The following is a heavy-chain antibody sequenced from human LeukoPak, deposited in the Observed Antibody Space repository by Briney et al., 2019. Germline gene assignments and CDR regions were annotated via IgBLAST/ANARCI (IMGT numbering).Heavy chain of an antibody. V-gene: IGHV3-53*01. CDR3: ASLSLGHY. J-gene: IGHJ4*02. Sequence: GSLRLSCAASGFTVSNNYMSWVRQAPGKGLEWVSVIYSGGSTYCADSVKGRFTISRDTSKNTLSLQMNSLRAEDTAVYYCASLSLGHYWGQGTLVTVSS. CDR2: IYSGGST. D-gene: IGHD6-6*01. CDR1: GFTVSNNY.